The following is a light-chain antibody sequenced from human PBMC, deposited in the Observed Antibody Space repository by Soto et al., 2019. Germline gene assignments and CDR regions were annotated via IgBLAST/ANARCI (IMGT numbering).Light chain of an antibody. CDR3: LKYTKDAPGT. CDR2: YAS. V-gene: IGKV1-27*01. Sequence: DIQMTQSPSSLSASVGDRVTLTCRASQDISQYLAWYQQRPGKVPKLLIYYASTLQSGVPSRFSGSGTGTEFTLTINSLQPEAVATYYCLKYTKDAPGTFGQGTKVEIK. J-gene: IGKJ1*01. CDR1: QDISQY.